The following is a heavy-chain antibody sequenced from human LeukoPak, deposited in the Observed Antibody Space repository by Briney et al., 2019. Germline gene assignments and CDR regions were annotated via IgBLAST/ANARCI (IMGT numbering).Heavy chain of an antibody. V-gene: IGHV4-59*08. CDR2: IYYSGST. J-gene: IGHJ4*02. CDR3: ARLRPPTYSSGWHFDY. CDR1: GVSISSYY. D-gene: IGHD6-19*01. Sequence: PSETLSLTCTVSGVSISSYYWSWIRQPPGKGLEWIGYIYYSGSTNYNPSLKSRVTISVDTSKNQFSLKLSSVTAADTAVYYCARLRPPTYSSGWHFDYWGQGTLVTVSS.